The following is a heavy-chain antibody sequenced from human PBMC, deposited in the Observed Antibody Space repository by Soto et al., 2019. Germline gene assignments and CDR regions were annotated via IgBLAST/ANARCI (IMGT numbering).Heavy chain of an antibody. Sequence: GESLKISCAASGFTFSSYGMHWVRQAPGKGLEWVAVIWYDGSNKYYADSVKGRFTISRDNSKNTLYLQMNSLRAEDTAVYYCARLPHNPEYYDFWSGSRNYYGMDVWSQGTTVTVSS. CDR2: IWYDGSNK. CDR1: GFTFSSYG. CDR3: ARLPHNPEYYDFWSGSRNYYGMDV. D-gene: IGHD3-3*01. V-gene: IGHV3-33*01. J-gene: IGHJ6*02.